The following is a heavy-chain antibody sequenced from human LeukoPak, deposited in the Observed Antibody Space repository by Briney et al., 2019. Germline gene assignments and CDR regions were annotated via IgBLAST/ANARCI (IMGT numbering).Heavy chain of an antibody. CDR2: ISSSSSTI. CDR1: GFTFSSYA. J-gene: IGHJ4*02. Sequence: QPGGSLRLSCAASGFTFSSYAMSWVRQAPGKGLEWVSYISSSSSTIYYADSVKGRFTISRDNAKNSLYLQMNSLRAEDTAVYYCARAVAGTFDYWGQGTLVTVSS. CDR3: ARAVAGTFDY. V-gene: IGHV3-48*01. D-gene: IGHD6-19*01.